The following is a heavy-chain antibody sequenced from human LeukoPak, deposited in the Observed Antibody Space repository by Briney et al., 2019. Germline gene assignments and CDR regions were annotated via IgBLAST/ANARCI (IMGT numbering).Heavy chain of an antibody. CDR3: AKKAAMAKGGYYYYYMDV. J-gene: IGHJ6*03. Sequence: GRSLRLSCAASGFAFSSYGMHWVRQAPGKGLEWVAVIWYDGSNKYYADSVKGRFTISRDNSKNTLYLQMNSLRGEDKAVYYCAKKAAMAKGGYYYYYMDVWGKGTTVTVSS. V-gene: IGHV3-33*06. CDR1: GFAFSSYG. D-gene: IGHD5-18*01. CDR2: IWYDGSNK.